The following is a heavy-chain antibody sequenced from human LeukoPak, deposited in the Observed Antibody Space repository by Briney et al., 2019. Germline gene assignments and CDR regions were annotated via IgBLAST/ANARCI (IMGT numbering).Heavy chain of an antibody. D-gene: IGHD4-17*01. J-gene: IGHJ4*02. CDR1: GFTFSSYS. CDR2: ISSSSSYI. CDR3: ARECEDDYGDEDY. Sequence: PGGSLRLSCAASGFTFSSYSMNWVRQAPGKGLEWVSSISSSSSYIYYADSVKGRFTISRDNAKNSLYLQMNSLRAGDTAVYYCARECEDDYGDEDYWGQGTLVTVSS. V-gene: IGHV3-21*01.